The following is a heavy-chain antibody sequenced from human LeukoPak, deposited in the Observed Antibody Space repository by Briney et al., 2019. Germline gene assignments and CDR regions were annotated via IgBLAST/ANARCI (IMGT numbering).Heavy chain of an antibody. Sequence: PGGSLSLSCAITSTNYAVTWVRHAPGQGMGWGSSISGRGTETYYADSMRGRFTISKDTSGSTVFLQMNSRRADDTAVYYCAKDRPPYDDYGIDYWGQGTLVTVSS. CDR1: TSTNYA. D-gene: IGHD4-17*01. CDR2: ISGRGTET. J-gene: IGHJ4*02. V-gene: IGHV3-23*01. CDR3: AKDRPPYDDYGIDY.